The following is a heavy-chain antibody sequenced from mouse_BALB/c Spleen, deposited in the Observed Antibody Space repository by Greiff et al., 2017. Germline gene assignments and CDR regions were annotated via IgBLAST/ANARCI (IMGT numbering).Heavy chain of an antibody. CDR3: ARRYEFDY. CDR1: GYNFTSYW. V-gene: IGHV1-55*01. D-gene: IGHD2-3*01. J-gene: IGHJ2*01. CDR2: IYPGSGST. Sequence: QVQLQQPGAELVKPGTSVKLSCKASGYNFTSYWINWVKLRPGQGLEWIGDIYPGSGSTNYNEKFKSKATLTVDTSSSTAYMQLSSLASEDSALYYCARRYEFDYWGQGTTLTVSS.